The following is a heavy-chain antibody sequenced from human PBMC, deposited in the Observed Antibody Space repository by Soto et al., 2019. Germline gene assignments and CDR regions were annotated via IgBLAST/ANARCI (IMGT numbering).Heavy chain of an antibody. CDR1: GFTFSSYA. Sequence: SLRLSCAASGFTFSSYAMHWVRQAPGKGLEWVAVISYDGSNKYYADSVKGRFTISRDNSKNTLYLQMNSLRAEDTAVYYCARELGYGGNSDFDYWGQGTLVTVS. V-gene: IGHV3-30-3*01. J-gene: IGHJ4*02. CDR2: ISYDGSNK. D-gene: IGHD4-17*01. CDR3: ARELGYGGNSDFDY.